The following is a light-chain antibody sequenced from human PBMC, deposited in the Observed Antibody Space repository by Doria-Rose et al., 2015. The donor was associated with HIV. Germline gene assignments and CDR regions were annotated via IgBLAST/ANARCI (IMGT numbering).Light chain of an antibody. CDR1: QSLLYTSKNY. CDR2: WAS. CDR3: QQYYGTPS. J-gene: IGKJ3*01. V-gene: IGKV4-1*01. Sequence: DILVTQSPESLGMSLGERATLNCKSNQSLLYTSKNYLAWYQQKPGQPPKLLIYWASTRQSGVPARFSGSGSGTDFTLTISSLEAEDVAVYYCQQYYGTPSFGPGTTVDIK.